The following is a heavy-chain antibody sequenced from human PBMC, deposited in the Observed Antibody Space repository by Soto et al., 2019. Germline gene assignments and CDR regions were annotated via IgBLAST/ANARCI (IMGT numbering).Heavy chain of an antibody. CDR1: GYVFSTYG. D-gene: IGHD6-13*01. CDR2: ISGYNGNT. CDR3: ARAEVYTSSWYAMDV. J-gene: IGHJ6*02. V-gene: IGHV1-18*01. Sequence: QAQLVQSGAEVKKPGASVKVSCKASGYVFSTYGITWVRQAPGQGLEWMGWISGYNGNTDDGQKHRGRVTLTIDASTTTAYMDLRNLKSDDTAVYYCARAEVYTSSWYAMDVWGQGTTVIVSS.